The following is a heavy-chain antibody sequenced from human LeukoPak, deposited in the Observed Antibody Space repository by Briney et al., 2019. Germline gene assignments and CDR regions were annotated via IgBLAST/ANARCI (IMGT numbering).Heavy chain of an antibody. J-gene: IGHJ4*02. CDR3: ARAGYYGSGSYGY. V-gene: IGHV4-34*01. CDR2: INHSGST. D-gene: IGHD3-10*01. Sequence: PSETLSLTCAVYGGSFSGYYWSWIRQPPGKGLEWIGEINHSGSTNYNPSLKSRVTISVDTSKNQFSLKLSSVTAADTAVYYCARAGYYGSGSYGYWGQGTLVTVSS. CDR1: GGSFSGYY.